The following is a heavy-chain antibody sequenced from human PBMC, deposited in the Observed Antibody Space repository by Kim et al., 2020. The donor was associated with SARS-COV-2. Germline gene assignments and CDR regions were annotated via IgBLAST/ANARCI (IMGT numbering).Heavy chain of an antibody. CDR3: ARVEAVAGYYYYGMDV. Sequence: SVKVSCKASGGTFSSYAISWVRQAPGQGLEWMGGIIPIFGTANYAQKFQGRVTITADESTSTAYMELSSLRSVDTAVYYCARVEAVAGYYYYGMDVWGQGTTVTVSS. CDR2: IIPIFGTA. D-gene: IGHD6-19*01. J-gene: IGHJ6*02. V-gene: IGHV1-69*13. CDR1: GGTFSSYA.